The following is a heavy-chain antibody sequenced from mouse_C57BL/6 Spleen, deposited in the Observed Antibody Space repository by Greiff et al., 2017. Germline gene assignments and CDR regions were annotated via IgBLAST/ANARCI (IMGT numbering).Heavy chain of an antibody. Sequence: EVKLMESGPELVKPGASVKISCKASGYSFTGYYMNWVKQSPERSLEWIGEINPRTGGTTYNQKFKAKATLTVDKSSSTAYMQLTSLASADSAVYSCARVYDAYYDDWGQGTTLTVSS. J-gene: IGHJ2*01. V-gene: IGHV1-42*01. CDR1: GYSFTGYY. CDR3: ARVYDAYYDD. CDR2: INPRTGGT. D-gene: IGHD2-3*01.